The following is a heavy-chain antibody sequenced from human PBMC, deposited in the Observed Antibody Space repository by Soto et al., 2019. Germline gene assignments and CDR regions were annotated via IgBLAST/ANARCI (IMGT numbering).Heavy chain of an antibody. CDR1: GGSISSYY. V-gene: IGHV4-59*01. Sequence: TSETLSLTCTVSGGSISSYYWSWIRQPPGKGLEWIGYIYYSGSTNYNPSLKSRVTISVDTSKNQFSLKLSSVTAADTAVYYCAFPVLGHCRGGTCSSGGWFDTWGQGTLVTVSS. CDR2: IYYSGST. J-gene: IGHJ5*02. D-gene: IGHD2-15*01. CDR3: AFPVLGHCRGGTCSSGGWFDT.